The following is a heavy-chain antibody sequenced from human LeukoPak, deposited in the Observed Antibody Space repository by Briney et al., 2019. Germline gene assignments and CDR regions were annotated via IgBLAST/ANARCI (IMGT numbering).Heavy chain of an antibody. CDR3: ARGRYYVWGSYRLDV. CDR1: GGTFSSYA. Sequence: ASVKVSCKASGGTFSSYAISWVRQAPGQRLEWMGGIIPIFGTANYAQKFQGRVTITTDESTSTAYMELSSLRSEDTAVYYCARGRYYVWGSYRLDVWGKGTTVTVSS. J-gene: IGHJ6*04. CDR2: IIPIFGTA. V-gene: IGHV1-69*05. D-gene: IGHD3-16*02.